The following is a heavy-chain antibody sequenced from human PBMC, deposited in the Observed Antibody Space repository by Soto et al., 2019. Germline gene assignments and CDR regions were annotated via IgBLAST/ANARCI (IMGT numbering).Heavy chain of an antibody. CDR1: GFTFNSAW. Sequence: EVPLVESGGALVKPGESLTLSCAASGFTFNSAWMTWVRQAPGKGLEWVGRIKSWTDGGSVDTAAPVKGRFTISRDDSKYTFDLQMNSLKSEDTAVYYCTTWRRGKSFTSVSCYGDGAYWGQGTLVTVSS. CDR3: TTWRRGKSFTSVSCYGDGAY. J-gene: IGHJ4*02. D-gene: IGHD3-22*01. V-gene: IGHV3-15*02. CDR2: IKSWTDGGSV.